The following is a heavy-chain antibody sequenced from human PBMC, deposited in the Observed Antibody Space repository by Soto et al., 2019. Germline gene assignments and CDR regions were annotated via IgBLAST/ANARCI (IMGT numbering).Heavy chain of an antibody. V-gene: IGHV5-51*01. D-gene: IGHD3-10*01. CDR2: IYPGDSDT. Sequence: GESLKISCHCSGYSFTIYCIGLVRQMPGKGLEWMWIIYPGDSDTRYSPSFQGQVTISADKSISTAYLQWSSLKASDTAMYYCATRAGSDDAFDIWGQGTMVTVSS. CDR3: ATRAGSDDAFDI. J-gene: IGHJ3*02. CDR1: GYSFTIYC.